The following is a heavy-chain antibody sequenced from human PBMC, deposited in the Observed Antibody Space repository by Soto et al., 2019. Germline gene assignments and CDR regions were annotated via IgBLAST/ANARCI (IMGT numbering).Heavy chain of an antibody. Sequence: QVHLQESGPGLVKPSETLSLTCTVSGGSISGFHWSWIRQPPGKGLEGFGYIHSGGSSNYNPSLESRVTMSVDTSKNQFYLKLSSVTAADTAVYYCARYMRDAGTFYFDYWGQGTLVTASS. CDR2: IHSGGSS. CDR1: GGSISGFH. J-gene: IGHJ4*02. V-gene: IGHV4-59*01. CDR3: ARYMRDAGTFYFDY. D-gene: IGHD3-16*01.